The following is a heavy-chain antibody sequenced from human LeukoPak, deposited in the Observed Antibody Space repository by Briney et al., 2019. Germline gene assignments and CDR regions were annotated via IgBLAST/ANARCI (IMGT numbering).Heavy chain of an antibody. CDR3: ATIGMNDYRHNFDY. CDR2: IRYDGSNK. V-gene: IGHV3-30*02. Sequence: GGSLRLSCAASGFTFSSYGMHWVRQAPGKGLEWVAFIRYDGSNKYYADSVKGRFTISRDNSKNTLYLQMNSLRAEDTAVYYCATIGMNDYRHNFDYWGQGTLVTVSS. J-gene: IGHJ4*02. CDR1: GFTFSSYG. D-gene: IGHD4-11*01.